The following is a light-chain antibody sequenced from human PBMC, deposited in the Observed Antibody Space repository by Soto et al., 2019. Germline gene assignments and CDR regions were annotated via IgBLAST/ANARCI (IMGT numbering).Light chain of an antibody. Sequence: QSVLTQPPSVSGAPGRTVTISCTGTSSNIGAGSDVHWYQQLPGAAPKLLIYINKNRPPGVPDRFSGSKSGSSASLAITGLQAEDEADYYCQTYDIRLSGSYVFGTGTKVTVL. V-gene: IGLV1-40*01. CDR1: SSNIGAGSD. J-gene: IGLJ1*01. CDR3: QTYDIRLSGSYV. CDR2: INK.